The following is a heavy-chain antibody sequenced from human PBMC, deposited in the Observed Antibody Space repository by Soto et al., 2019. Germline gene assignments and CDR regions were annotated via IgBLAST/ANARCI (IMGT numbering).Heavy chain of an antibody. CDR3: ATDPYCGSAPGCSALDA. CDR2: ISAYNGNT. J-gene: IGHJ6*02. D-gene: IGHD2-21*01. CDR1: GYRFTSSG. V-gene: IGHV1-18*04. Sequence: QVHLVQSGGEVKKPGASVKVSCKASGYRFTSSGFSWVRQAPGQGLEWMGWISAYNGNTLYAQKFKGRVTMTTDTSTSTAHMELGSLRSDDTAVYYCATDPYCGSAPGCSALDAWGQGTTVTVSS.